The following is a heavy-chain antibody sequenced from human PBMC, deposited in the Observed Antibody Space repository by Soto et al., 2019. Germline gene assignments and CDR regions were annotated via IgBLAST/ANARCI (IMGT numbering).Heavy chain of an antibody. V-gene: IGHV3-30-3*01. J-gene: IGHJ4*02. CDR3: ARDPKTSGGQNWAFNYFDS. CDR1: GFSFSISP. D-gene: IGHD7-27*01. Sequence: GGSLRLSCAASGFSFSISPMHWVRQAPGKGPEWVALISYDGTNKFYADSVKGRFTISRDNSKSTLYLQVDSLRPEDAAVYYCARDPKTSGGQNWAFNYFDSWGQGTLVTVSS. CDR2: ISYDGTNK.